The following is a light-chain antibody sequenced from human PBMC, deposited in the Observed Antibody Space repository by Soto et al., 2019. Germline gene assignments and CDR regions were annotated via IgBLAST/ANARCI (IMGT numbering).Light chain of an antibody. J-gene: IGKJ4*01. V-gene: IGKV3-11*01. CDR3: QQRNYPLT. CDR2: DAS. Sequence: EIVMSQSPATLSVSPGETTILSCRASQIFSIYLAWYQQKPGQSPRXVIYDASNRATGIPARFSGSGSGTDFTLSISTLEPEDFAVYYCQQRNYPLTFGGGTKVDIK. CDR1: QIFSIY.